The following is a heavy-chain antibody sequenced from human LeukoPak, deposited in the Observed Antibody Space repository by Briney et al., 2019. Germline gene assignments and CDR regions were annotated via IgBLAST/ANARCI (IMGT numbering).Heavy chain of an antibody. Sequence: SVKVSCKASGGTFSSYAISWVRQAPGQGLEWMGGIIPIFGTANYAQKFQGRVTITTDESTSTAYMELSSLRSEDTAVYYCARGRPKDFWSGYLGYWGQGTLVTVSS. D-gene: IGHD3-3*01. CDR3: ARGRPKDFWSGYLGY. CDR2: IIPIFGTA. J-gene: IGHJ4*02. CDR1: GGTFSSYA. V-gene: IGHV1-69*05.